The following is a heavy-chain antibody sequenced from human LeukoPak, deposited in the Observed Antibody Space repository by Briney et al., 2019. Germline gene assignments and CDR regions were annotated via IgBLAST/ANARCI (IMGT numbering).Heavy chain of an antibody. J-gene: IGHJ4*02. CDR2: LNPNSGGT. Sequence: ASVSVSCKASGYTFTGQHIHWVRQAPGQGLEWMGWLNPNSGGTNYAQQFQGRVTMTRDTSINTAYMELSSLRSDDTAVYYCARDARAGNFDYWGQGILVTVSS. CDR3: ARDARAGNFDY. CDR1: GYTFTGQH. V-gene: IGHV1-2*02. D-gene: IGHD6-13*01.